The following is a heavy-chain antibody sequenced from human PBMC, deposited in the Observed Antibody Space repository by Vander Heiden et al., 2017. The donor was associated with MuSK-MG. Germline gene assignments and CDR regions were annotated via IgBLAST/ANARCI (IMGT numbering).Heavy chain of an antibody. D-gene: IGHD6-19*01. CDR2: INPTGST. CDR1: GGSLSDYY. V-gene: IGHV4-34*01. Sequence: QVQLQQWGAGLLKPSEPLSLTCAVYGGSLSDYYWSWIRQPPGKGLEWLGEINPTGSTNYNPSLKCRVTMAVDTSKIQLSLRLSSVTAADTAVYYCARSLPGTTVAGGLRDYWGQGNLVTISS. J-gene: IGHJ4*02. CDR3: ARSLPGTTVAGGLRDY.